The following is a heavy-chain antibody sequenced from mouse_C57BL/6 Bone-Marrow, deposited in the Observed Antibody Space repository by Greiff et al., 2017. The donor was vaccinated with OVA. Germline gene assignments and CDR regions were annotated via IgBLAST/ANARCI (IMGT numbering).Heavy chain of an antibody. CDR2: IDPSDSYT. V-gene: IGHV1-59*01. J-gene: IGHJ3*01. CDR1: GYTFTSYW. CDR3: ARSFWFAY. Sequence: QVQLQQPGAELVRPGTSVKLSCKASGYTFTSYWMHWVKQRPGQGLEWIGVIDPSDSYTNYNQKFKGKATLTVDTSSSTAYMQLSSLSSEESAVYYCARSFWFAYWGQGTLVTVSA.